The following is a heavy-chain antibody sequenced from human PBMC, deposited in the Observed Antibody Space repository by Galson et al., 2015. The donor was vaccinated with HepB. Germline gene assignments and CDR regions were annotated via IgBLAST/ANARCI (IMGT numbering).Heavy chain of an antibody. CDR3: ARGVIGGNSGSWYFDL. Sequence: SLRLSCAASRFTFSSYAMHWVRQAPGKGLEWVAVISYDRSNKYYADPVKGRFAISRDNSKNTVYLQMSSLRAEDTAVYYCARGVIGGNSGSWYFDLWGRGTLVTVSS. D-gene: IGHD4-23*01. V-gene: IGHV3-30*09. J-gene: IGHJ2*01. CDR2: ISYDRSNK. CDR1: RFTFSSYA.